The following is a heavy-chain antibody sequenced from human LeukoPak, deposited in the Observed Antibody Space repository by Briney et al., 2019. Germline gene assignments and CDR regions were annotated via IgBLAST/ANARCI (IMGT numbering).Heavy chain of an antibody. CDR2: IKSKTDGGAT. CDR1: GFTFSNAW. Sequence: GGSLRLSCAASGFTFSNAWMSWVRQGPGKGLEWIGRIKSKTDGGATDYAAPVKGRFTISRDDSKNTLYLQMNSPKTEDTAVYYCTTVRSPFYYDSGAHYYPKLDYYYYYMDVWGKGTTVIVSS. V-gene: IGHV3-15*01. CDR3: TTVRSPFYYDSGAHYYPKLDYYYYYMDV. D-gene: IGHD3-22*01. J-gene: IGHJ6*03.